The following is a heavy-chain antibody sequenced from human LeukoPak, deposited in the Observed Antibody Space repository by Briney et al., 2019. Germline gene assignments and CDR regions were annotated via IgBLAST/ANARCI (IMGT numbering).Heavy chain of an antibody. CDR2: INPSGGST. CDR1: GYTFTSYY. J-gene: IGHJ5*02. CDR3: ARQPSLLRPAET. V-gene: IGHV1-46*01. D-gene: IGHD2/OR15-2a*01. Sequence: ASVKVSCKASGYTFTSYYMHWVRQAPGQGLECMGIINPSGGSTSYAQKFQGRVTMTRDTSTSTVYMELSSLRSEDTAVYYCARQPSLLRPAETWGQGTLVTVSS.